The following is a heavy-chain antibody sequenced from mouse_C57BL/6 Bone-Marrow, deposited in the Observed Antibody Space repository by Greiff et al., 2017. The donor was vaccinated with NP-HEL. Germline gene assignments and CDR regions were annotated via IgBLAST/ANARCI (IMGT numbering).Heavy chain of an antibody. Sequence: VQLQQSGAELVRPGASVKLSCTASGFNIKDDYMHWVKQRPEQGLEWIGWIDPENGDTEYASKFQGKATITADTPSNTAYLQLSSLTSEDTAVYYCTLYYGNDYYAMDYWGQGTSVTVSS. CDR2: IDPENGDT. V-gene: IGHV14-4*01. CDR1: GFNIKDDY. D-gene: IGHD2-1*01. CDR3: TLYYGNDYYAMDY. J-gene: IGHJ4*01.